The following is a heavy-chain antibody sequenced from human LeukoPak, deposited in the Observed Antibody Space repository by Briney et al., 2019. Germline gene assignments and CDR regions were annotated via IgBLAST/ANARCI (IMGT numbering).Heavy chain of an antibody. V-gene: IGHV4-59*01. J-gene: IGHJ4*02. Sequence: PSETLSLTCSVSGGSIRNYYWSWIRQPPGKGLEWIGYIYYRGSTNYNPSLNSRVTISVDTSKNQFSLKLTSVTAADTAVYYCARTTGNYGYYFDYWGQGTLVTVSS. CDR3: ARTTGNYGYYFDY. CDR2: IYYRGST. D-gene: IGHD1-7*01. CDR1: GGSIRNYY.